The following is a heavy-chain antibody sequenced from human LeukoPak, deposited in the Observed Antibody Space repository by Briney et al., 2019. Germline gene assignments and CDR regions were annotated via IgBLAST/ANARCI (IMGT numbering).Heavy chain of an antibody. V-gene: IGHV3-64*01. CDR2: ISTNGVGT. CDR3: ARYTSGSCYDY. CDR1: GFTFSSYA. D-gene: IGHD3-10*01. Sequence: GGSLRLSCAASGFTFSSYARHWVRQAPGKGLEYVSAISTNGVGTYCANSVKGRFTISRDNSKNTLYLQMGSLRPEDMAVYYCARYTSGSCYDYWGRGTLVTVSS. J-gene: IGHJ4*02.